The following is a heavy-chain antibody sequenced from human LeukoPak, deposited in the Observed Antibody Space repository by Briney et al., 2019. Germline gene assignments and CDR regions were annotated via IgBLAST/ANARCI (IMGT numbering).Heavy chain of an antibody. J-gene: IGHJ5*02. D-gene: IGHD6-19*01. Sequence: SVTLSLTCTVSGASISRYYWIWIRQPQGKGLEWIGHIYYDGSTNYNPSLKSRVTISVDTSKNQFSLNLSSVTAADTAVYYCARGAVAGKMSWFDPWGQGTLVTVSS. CDR3: ARGAVAGKMSWFDP. CDR2: IYYDGST. CDR1: GASISRYY. V-gene: IGHV4-59*01.